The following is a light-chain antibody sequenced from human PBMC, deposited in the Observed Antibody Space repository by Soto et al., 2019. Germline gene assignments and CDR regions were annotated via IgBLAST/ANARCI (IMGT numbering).Light chain of an antibody. V-gene: IGKV3-11*01. CDR3: QQRSNWAYT. CDR1: QSVSSY. CDR2: DAS. Sequence: EIVLTQSPATLSLSPGDRATLSCRARQSVSSYLAWYQQKPGQAPRLLIYDASNRATGIPARFSGSGSGTDFTLTISSLEPEDFAVYYCQQRSNWAYTFGQGTKLEIK. J-gene: IGKJ2*01.